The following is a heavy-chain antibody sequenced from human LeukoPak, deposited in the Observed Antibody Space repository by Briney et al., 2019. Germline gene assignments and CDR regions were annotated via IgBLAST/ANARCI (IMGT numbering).Heavy chain of an antibody. Sequence: GESLKISCRASGYSFTTYWIGWVRQTPGKGLEWMGVIFPADSDTRYSPSFQGQVTISADKSISTAYLQWSSLKASDTAMYYCARTRWFGELFLFDYWGQGTLVTVSS. J-gene: IGHJ4*02. D-gene: IGHD3-10*01. V-gene: IGHV5-51*01. CDR3: ARTRWFGELFLFDY. CDR2: IFPADSDT. CDR1: GYSFTTYW.